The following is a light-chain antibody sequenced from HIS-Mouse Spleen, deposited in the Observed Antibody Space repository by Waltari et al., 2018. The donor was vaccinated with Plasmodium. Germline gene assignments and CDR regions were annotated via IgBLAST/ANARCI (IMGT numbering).Light chain of an antibody. CDR2: RDS. Sequence: SYELTQPLSVSLALGQTARITCGGNNIGSKNVHWYQQKPGQAPVLVIYRDSNRPSGFPERFSGSNSGNTATLTISRAQAGDEADYYCQVWDSSTVVFGGGTKLTVL. V-gene: IGLV3-9*01. CDR3: QVWDSSTVV. J-gene: IGLJ2*01. CDR1: NIGSKN.